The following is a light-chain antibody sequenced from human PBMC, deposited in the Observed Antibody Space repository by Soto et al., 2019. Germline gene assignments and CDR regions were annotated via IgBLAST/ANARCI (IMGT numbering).Light chain of an antibody. CDR3: QQRSKWPLT. CDR1: QSVTDF. V-gene: IGKV3-11*01. Sequence: EVLVTQSPATLSVSPGERATLSCRASQSVTDFLAWYQQKPGQAPRLLIYDASNRATGIPARFSGSGSGTDFTLTISSLEPEDFAVYYCQQRSKWPLTFGGGTKVDIK. CDR2: DAS. J-gene: IGKJ4*01.